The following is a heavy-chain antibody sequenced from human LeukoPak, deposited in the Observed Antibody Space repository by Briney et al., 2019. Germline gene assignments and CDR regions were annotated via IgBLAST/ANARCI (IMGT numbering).Heavy chain of an antibody. J-gene: IGHJ4*02. D-gene: IGHD1-26*01. CDR2: IKSDGSTT. CDR1: GFTFSIHW. CDR3: AREHVGAASDY. V-gene: IGHV3-74*01. Sequence: PGGSLRLSCAASGFTFSIHWMHWVRQAPGKGLVWVSRIKSDGSTTNYADSVKGRFTISRDNAKNTVYLQMNRMRAEDTAVYYCAREHVGAASDYWGQGTLVTVSS.